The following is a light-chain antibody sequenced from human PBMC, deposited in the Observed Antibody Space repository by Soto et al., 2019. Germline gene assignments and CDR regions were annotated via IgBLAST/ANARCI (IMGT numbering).Light chain of an antibody. CDR1: RTLSTY. Sequence: DIQMTQSPSSLSASVGDRVTITCRESRTLSTYLNWYQQEPGKAPKLLIYAASSLQSGVPSRFSGSGSGTDFTLTISTLQPEDFAAYYCQQSHGIPYTFGQGTKLEIK. V-gene: IGKV1-39*01. J-gene: IGKJ2*01. CDR3: QQSHGIPYT. CDR2: AAS.